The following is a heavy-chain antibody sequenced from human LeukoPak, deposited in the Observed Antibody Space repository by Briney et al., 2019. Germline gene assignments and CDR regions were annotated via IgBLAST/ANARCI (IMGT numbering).Heavy chain of an antibody. CDR2: VYYNGNT. CDR1: GDSISRSSYY. CDR3: ARFRIAASYDF. J-gene: IGHJ4*02. V-gene: IGHV4-39*01. Sequence: PSETLSLTCTVSGDSISRSSYYWGWIRQPPGKGLEWIGSVYYNGNTYYNPSLKSRVTISVDTSKNQFSLKLSSVTAADTAVYYCARFRIAASYDFWGQGTLVTVSS. D-gene: IGHD6-6*01.